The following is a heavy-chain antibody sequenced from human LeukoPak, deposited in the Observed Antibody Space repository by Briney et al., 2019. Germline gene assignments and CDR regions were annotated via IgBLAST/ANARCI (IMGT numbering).Heavy chain of an antibody. CDR2: ISYDGSNK. D-gene: IGHD3-10*01. CDR1: GFTFSSYA. V-gene: IGHV3-30-3*01. CDR3: ARDALWFGELTHFDY. Sequence: GGSLRLSCAASGFTFSSYAMHWVRQAPGKGLAWVAVISYDGSNKYYADSVKGRFTISRDNSKNTLYLQMNSLRAEDTAVYYCARDALWFGELTHFDYWGQGTLVTVSS. J-gene: IGHJ4*02.